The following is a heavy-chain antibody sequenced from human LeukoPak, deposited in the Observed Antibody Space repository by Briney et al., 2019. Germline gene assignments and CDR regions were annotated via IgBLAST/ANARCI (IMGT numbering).Heavy chain of an antibody. CDR3: ARVLEHSYGCDY. D-gene: IGHD5-18*01. Sequence: GALRLSCAASGFTFSSYAMSWVRQAPGKGLEWVSAISGSGGSTYYADSVKGRFTISRDNAKNSLYLQMNSLRAEDTAVYYCARVLEHSYGCDYWGQGTLVTVSS. CDR2: ISGSGGST. V-gene: IGHV3-23*01. CDR1: GFTFSSYA. J-gene: IGHJ4*02.